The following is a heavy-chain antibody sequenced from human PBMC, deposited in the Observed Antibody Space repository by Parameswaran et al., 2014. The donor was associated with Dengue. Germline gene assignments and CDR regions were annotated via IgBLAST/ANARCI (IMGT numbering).Heavy chain of an antibody. D-gene: IGHD3-10*01. CDR1: GFSFSSYS. V-gene: IGHV3-48*01. Sequence: ESLKISCAASGFSFSSYSMKWVRQAPGKGLEWVSYISTSSGTIYYADSVKGRFTISRDNAKSSLYLEMNSLRAEDTAVYYCARMQSGTYYYYYGVDLWGQGTTVTVSS. CDR3: ARMQSGTYYYYYGVDL. CDR2: ISTSSGTI. J-gene: IGHJ6*02.